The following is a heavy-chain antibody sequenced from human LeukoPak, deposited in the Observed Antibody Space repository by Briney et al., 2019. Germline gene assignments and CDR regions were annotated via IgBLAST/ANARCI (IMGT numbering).Heavy chain of an antibody. J-gene: IGHJ4*02. CDR2: MNPNSGNT. Sequence: ASVKVSCKASGYTFTGYYMHWVRQAPGQGLEWMGWMNPNSGNTGYAQKFQGRVTMTRNTSISTAYMELSSLRSEDTAVYYCARARGYDFWSGYYSWGQGTLVTVSS. CDR3: ARARGYDFWSGYYS. D-gene: IGHD3-3*01. V-gene: IGHV1-8*02. CDR1: GYTFTGYY.